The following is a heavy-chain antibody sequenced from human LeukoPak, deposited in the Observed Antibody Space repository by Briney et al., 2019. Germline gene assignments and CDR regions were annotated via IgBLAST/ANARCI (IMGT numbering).Heavy chain of an antibody. J-gene: IGHJ4*02. Sequence: ASVKVSCKASGYTFTGYYMHWVRQAPGQGLEWMGWINPNSGGTNYAQKFQGRVTMTRDTSISTAYMELSRLRSDDTAVYYCARDFGYTITGTTDYWGQGTLVTVSS. CDR1: GYTFTGYY. D-gene: IGHD1-20*01. CDR2: INPNSGGT. V-gene: IGHV1-2*02. CDR3: ARDFGYTITGTTDY.